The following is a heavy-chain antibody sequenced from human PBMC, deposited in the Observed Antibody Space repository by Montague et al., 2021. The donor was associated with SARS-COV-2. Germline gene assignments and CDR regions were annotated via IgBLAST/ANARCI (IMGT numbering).Heavy chain of an antibody. V-gene: IGHV3-30-3*01. Sequence: SLRLSFSASGFTFSIYAMHWVRQAPGKGLEWVAVVSYDGINKYYADSVKGRFTISRDNSKNTLFLQMNSLRAEDTAFYYCARGRGRDYGDSFDYWGQGTLVTVSS. J-gene: IGHJ4*02. CDR2: VSYDGINK. CDR1: GFTFSIYA. CDR3: ARGRGRDYGDSFDY. D-gene: IGHD4-17*01.